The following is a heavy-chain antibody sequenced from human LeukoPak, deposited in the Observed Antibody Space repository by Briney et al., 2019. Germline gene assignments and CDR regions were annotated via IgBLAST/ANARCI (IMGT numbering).Heavy chain of an antibody. CDR1: GFTFSSYS. Sequence: GGSLRLSCAASGFTFSSYSMNWVRQAPGKGLEWVSGIHGSSGSTYHADSVKGRSTISRDNSKNTLYLQMNSLRAEDTAVYYCARGYDFWSGYSFDYWGQGTLVTISS. V-gene: IGHV3-23*01. CDR3: ARGYDFWSGYSFDY. D-gene: IGHD3-3*01. CDR2: IHGSSGST. J-gene: IGHJ4*02.